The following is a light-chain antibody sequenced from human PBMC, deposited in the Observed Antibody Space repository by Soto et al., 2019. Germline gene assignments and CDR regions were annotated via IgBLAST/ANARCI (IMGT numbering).Light chain of an antibody. CDR3: SSYTSGTTPLV. CDR1: SSDVGGYIY. CDR2: QVN. V-gene: IGLV2-14*01. J-gene: IGLJ1*01. Sequence: QSALTQPASVSGSPGQSITISYTGTSSDVGGYIYVSWYQQHPGKAPKLMIYQVNNRPSGVSNRFSGSKSGNTASLTISALQAEDEADYYCSSYTSGTTPLVFGTGTKLTVL.